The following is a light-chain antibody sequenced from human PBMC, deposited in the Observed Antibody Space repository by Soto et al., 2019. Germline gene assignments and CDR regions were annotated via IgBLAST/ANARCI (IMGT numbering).Light chain of an antibody. CDR1: RAVTSNF. V-gene: IGKV3-20*01. J-gene: IGKJ2*01. Sequence: ESVLTQSPGTLSLSPGERATLSCRASRAVTSNFLAWYQQKPGQAPRLLIYAASSRATGIPDRFSGSGSGKDFILTSSRLEPEDVAVYYCQQYGVSQNTFGQGTKLEPK. CDR2: AAS. CDR3: QQYGVSQNT.